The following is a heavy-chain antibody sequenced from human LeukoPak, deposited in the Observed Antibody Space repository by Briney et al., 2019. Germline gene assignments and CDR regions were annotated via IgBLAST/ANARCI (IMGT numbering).Heavy chain of an antibody. Sequence: GGSLRLSCAASGVTVSSNYMSWVRQAPGKGLEWVSVIYSGGSTYYADSVKGRFTISRDNSKNTLYLQMNSLRAEDTAVYYCARDLRDVSGSFEDYWGQGTLVTVSS. V-gene: IGHV3-66*01. J-gene: IGHJ4*02. CDR1: GVTVSSNY. CDR2: IYSGGST. CDR3: ARDLRDVSGSFEDY. D-gene: IGHD1-26*01.